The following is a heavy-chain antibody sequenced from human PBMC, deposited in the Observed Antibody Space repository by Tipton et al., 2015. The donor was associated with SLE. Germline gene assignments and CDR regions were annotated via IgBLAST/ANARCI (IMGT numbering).Heavy chain of an antibody. CDR1: GFHFSTYG. J-gene: IGHJ4*02. CDR2: IRYDGSVE. CDR3: AKPRRANSAAYSFDY. D-gene: IGHD1/OR15-1a*01. V-gene: IGHV3-30*02. Sequence: SLRLSCAASGFHFSTYGMHWVRQAPGKGLEWVAFIRYDGSVEDYADSVKGRFTISRDNSKNILYLQMNGLRAEDTAVYFCAKPRRANSAAYSFDYWGPGTLVTVSS.